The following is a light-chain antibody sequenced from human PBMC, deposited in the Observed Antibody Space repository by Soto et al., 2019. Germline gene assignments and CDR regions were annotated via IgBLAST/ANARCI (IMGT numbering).Light chain of an antibody. CDR1: QSISDT. V-gene: IGKV3-15*01. J-gene: IGKJ4*01. CDR3: QHYNNQPLT. CDR2: SAS. Sequence: EIVLTQSPGTLCLSPGGRATLSCRASQSISDTLAWYQQKPGQAPRLLIYSASRGATGFPVRFSGSGSGTEFTLTISSLQSEDFGVYYCQHYNNQPLTFGGGTKV.